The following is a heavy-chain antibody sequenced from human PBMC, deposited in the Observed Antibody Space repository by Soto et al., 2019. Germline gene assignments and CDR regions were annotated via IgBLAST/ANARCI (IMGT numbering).Heavy chain of an antibody. CDR3: ARGPTYTGRQTRYFQH. D-gene: IGHD1-26*01. Sequence: XASLALPCAVYGGSFSGYYWSGIRQPPGKGLEWIGEINHSGSTNYNPSLKSRVTISVDTSKNQFSLKLSSVTAADTAVYYCARGPTYTGRQTRYFQHWGQGTLVTVSS. CDR2: INHSGST. J-gene: IGHJ1*01. V-gene: IGHV4-34*01. CDR1: GGSFSGYY.